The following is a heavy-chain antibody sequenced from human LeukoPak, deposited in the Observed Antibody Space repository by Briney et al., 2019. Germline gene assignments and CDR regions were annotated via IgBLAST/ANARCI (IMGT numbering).Heavy chain of an antibody. D-gene: IGHD7-27*01. CDR1: GGSLSSSYY. CDR2: IYYSGST. CDR3: ARTNWGSYYYYYYMDV. V-gene: IGHV4-61*01. Sequence: QTSETLSLTRTVSGGSLSSSYYWGWVRQPPGKGLEWVGDIYYSGSTNYNPSLKSRVTISVDTSKNQFSLKLSSVTAADTAVYYCARTNWGSYYYYYYMDVWGKGTTVTVSS. J-gene: IGHJ6*03.